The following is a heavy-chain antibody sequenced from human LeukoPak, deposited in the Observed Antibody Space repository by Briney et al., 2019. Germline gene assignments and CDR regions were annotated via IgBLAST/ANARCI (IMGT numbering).Heavy chain of an antibody. CDR1: GFTFYSYW. J-gene: IGHJ4*02. Sequence: PWGSLRLSCAASGFTFYSYWMHWVRQAPGKGLVWVSCINGDGSTSNYADSVKGRFTISRDNSKNTLYLQMNSLRAEDTAVYYCARDHYRLDSGTYDWGQGTLVTVSS. V-gene: IGHV3-74*01. CDR2: INGDGSTS. D-gene: IGHD1-26*01. CDR3: ARDHYRLDSGTYD.